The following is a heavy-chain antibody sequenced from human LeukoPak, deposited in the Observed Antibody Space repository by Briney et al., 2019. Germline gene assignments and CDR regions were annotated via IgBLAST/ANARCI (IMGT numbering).Heavy chain of an antibody. V-gene: IGHV1-69*01. J-gene: IGHJ6*03. CDR2: IIPIFGTA. CDR1: GGTFSSYA. CDR3: ASCTTGVCRENKWYYYYYMDV. D-gene: IGHD2-8*01. Sequence: GASVKVSCKASGGTFSSYAISWVRQAPGQGLEWMGGIIPIFGTANYAQKFQGRVTITADESTSTAYMALSSLRSEDTAVYYCASCTTGVCRENKWYYYYYMDVWGKGTTVTVSS.